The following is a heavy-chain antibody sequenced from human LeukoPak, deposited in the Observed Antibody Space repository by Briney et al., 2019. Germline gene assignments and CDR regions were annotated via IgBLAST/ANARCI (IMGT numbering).Heavy chain of an antibody. D-gene: IGHD3-3*01. V-gene: IGHV3-33*01. Sequence: GRSLRLSCAASGFTFSSYGMHWVRQAPGKGLEWVAVIWYDGSNKYYADSVKGRFTISRDNSKNTLYLQMNSLRAEDTAVYYCARQYYDALSGFYTADFYFDLWGQGTQVTVSS. CDR3: ARQYYDALSGFYTADFYFDL. CDR2: IWYDGSNK. J-gene: IGHJ4*02. CDR1: GFTFSSYG.